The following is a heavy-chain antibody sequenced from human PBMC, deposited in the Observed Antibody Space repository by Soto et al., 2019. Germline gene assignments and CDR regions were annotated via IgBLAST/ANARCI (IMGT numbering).Heavy chain of an antibody. Sequence: QLQLQESGPGMVKPSETLSLTCTVSGGSISSSSYYWGWIRQPPGKGLEWIGSIYYSGSTYYNPSLKSRVTISVDTSKNQFSLKLCSVTAADTAVYYSARHFYDFWCGYYNDYWGQGTLVTVSS. V-gene: IGHV4-39*01. D-gene: IGHD3-3*01. CDR2: IYYSGST. J-gene: IGHJ4*02. CDR3: ARHFYDFWCGYYNDY. CDR1: GGSISSSSYY.